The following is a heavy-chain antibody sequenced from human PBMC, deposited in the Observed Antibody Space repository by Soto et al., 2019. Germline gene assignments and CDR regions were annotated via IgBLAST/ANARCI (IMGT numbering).Heavy chain of an antibody. CDR3: ARHRTTSRRSGMDV. Sequence: GESLKISCKAYVYTFTNYRIGWVRQMPGKGLEWMGLIYPADSDTTYSPSFQGQVSISADRSIRSAFLQWSSLKASDTAIYYCARHRTTSRRSGMDVWGQGTTVTVSS. J-gene: IGHJ6*02. V-gene: IGHV5-51*01. D-gene: IGHD2-2*01. CDR1: VYTFTNYR. CDR2: IYPADSDT.